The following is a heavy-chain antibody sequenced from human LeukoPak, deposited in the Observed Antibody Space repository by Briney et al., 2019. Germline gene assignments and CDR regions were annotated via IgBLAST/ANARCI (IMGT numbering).Heavy chain of an antibody. V-gene: IGHV3-66*01. CDR2: IYSGGST. J-gene: IGHJ6*02. CDR1: GFTVSSNY. Sequence: GGSLRLSCAASGFTVSSNYMSWVGQAPGKGLEWCSSIYSGGSTYYADSVKGRVTISKNTLYLQMNSLRAEDTAVSYGARDHDYYGMDVWGQGTTVTVSS. CDR3: ARDHDYYGMDV.